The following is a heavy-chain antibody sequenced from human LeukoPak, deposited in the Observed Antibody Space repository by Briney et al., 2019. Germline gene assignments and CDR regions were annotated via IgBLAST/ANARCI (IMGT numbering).Heavy chain of an antibody. CDR3: ARGYCSGTSCYMFES. D-gene: IGHD2-2*02. CDR2: ISSGNTYI. Sequence: PGGSLRLSCVRSGFNFIVISMHWVRQAPGEGREWVSSISSGNTYIHYRDSVEGRFTISRDNAKNSLFLQMNNLRADDTAVYFCARGYCSGTSCYMFESWGQGTRVTVSS. V-gene: IGHV3-21*01. CDR1: GFNFIVIS. J-gene: IGHJ4*02.